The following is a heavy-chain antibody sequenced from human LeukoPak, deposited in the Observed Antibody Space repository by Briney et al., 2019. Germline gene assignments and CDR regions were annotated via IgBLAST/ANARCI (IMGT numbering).Heavy chain of an antibody. CDR1: GYTFTGYY. J-gene: IGHJ5*02. CDR3: ARMMILELRALDP. Sequence: ASVKVSCTASGYTFTGYYMHWVRQAPGQGLEWMGWINPNSGGTNYAQKFQGRVTMTRDKSISTAYMELSRLRSDDTAVYYCARMMILELRALDPWGEGTLVTVSS. V-gene: IGHV1-2*02. CDR2: INPNSGGT. D-gene: IGHD1-7*01.